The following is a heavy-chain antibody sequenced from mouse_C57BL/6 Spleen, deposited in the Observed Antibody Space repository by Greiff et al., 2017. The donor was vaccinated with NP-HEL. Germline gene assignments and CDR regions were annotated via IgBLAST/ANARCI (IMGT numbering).Heavy chain of an antibody. Sequence: QVHVKQPGAELVKPGASVKMSCKASGYTFTSYWITWVKQRPGQGLEWIGDIYPGSGSTNYNEKFKSKATLTVDTSSSTAYMQLSSLTSEDSAVYYCARDGSTYWGQGTLVTVSA. J-gene: IGHJ3*01. CDR3: ARDGSTY. CDR1: GYTFTSYW. V-gene: IGHV1-55*01. D-gene: IGHD2-3*01. CDR2: IYPGSGST.